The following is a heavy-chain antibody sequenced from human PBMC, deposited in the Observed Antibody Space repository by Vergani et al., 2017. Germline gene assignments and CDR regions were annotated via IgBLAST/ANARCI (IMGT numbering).Heavy chain of an antibody. CDR1: GYSFTSYW. D-gene: IGHD5-24*01. J-gene: IGHJ3*02. Sequence: EVQLVQSGAEVKKPGESLTISCKGSGYSFTSYWIGWVRQMPGKGLEWMGNIYPGDSDTRYSPSFQGQVTISADKAISTAYLQWSSLKASDTAMYYCARPRVEMATMEDAFDIWGQGTMVTVSS. CDR2: IYPGDSDT. V-gene: IGHV5-51*01. CDR3: ARPRVEMATMEDAFDI.